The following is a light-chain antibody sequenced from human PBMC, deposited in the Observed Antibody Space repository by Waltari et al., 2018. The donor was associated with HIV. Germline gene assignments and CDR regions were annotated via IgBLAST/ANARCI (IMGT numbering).Light chain of an antibody. Sequence: AIQMTQSPPSLSASVGDKVSITCRASQGMTNDLGWYQEKPGEAPKLLIYAASSLQTGVPSRFSGSGSGTDFTLTISTLQPEDFATSYCLQDFSYPRTFGQWTKVEIK. CDR3: LQDFSYPRT. CDR1: QGMTND. V-gene: IGKV1-6*01. CDR2: AAS. J-gene: IGKJ1*01.